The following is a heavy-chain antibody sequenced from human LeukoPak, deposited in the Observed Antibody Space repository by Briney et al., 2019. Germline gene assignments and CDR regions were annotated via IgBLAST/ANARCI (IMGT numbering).Heavy chain of an antibody. CDR3: VRDDSGSVVRGVLHY. CDR2: IYLEGSKI. CDR1: GFTLSSYA. D-gene: IGHD3-10*01. V-gene: IGHV3-33*01. Sequence: GGSLRLSCTASGFTLSSYAIHWVRQAPAKGLEWVSVIYLEGSKIYYADSVKGRCTLSRDNSKNTLYLQMNSLIAEDTAVYYCVRDDSGSVVRGVLHYWGQGALVTVSS. J-gene: IGHJ4*02.